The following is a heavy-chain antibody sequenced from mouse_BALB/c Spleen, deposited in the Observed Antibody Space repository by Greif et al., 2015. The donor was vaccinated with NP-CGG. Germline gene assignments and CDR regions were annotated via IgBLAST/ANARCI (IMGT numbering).Heavy chain of an antibody. J-gene: IGHJ4*01. Sequence: QVQLQQSGAELVRPGSSVKISCKASGYAFSSYWMNWVKQRPGQGLGWIGQIYPGDGDTNYNGKFKGKATLTADKSSSTAYMQLSSLTSEDSAVYFCARCYYDYDGTNYYAMDYWGQGTSVTVSS. CDR1: GYAFSSYW. CDR2: IYPGDGDT. D-gene: IGHD2-4*01. V-gene: IGHV1-80*01. CDR3: ARCYYDYDGTNYYAMDY.